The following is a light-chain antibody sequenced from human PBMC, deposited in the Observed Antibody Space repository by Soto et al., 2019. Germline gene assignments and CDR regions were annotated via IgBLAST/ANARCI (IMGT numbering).Light chain of an antibody. Sequence: QSALTQPASVSGSPGQSITISCTGTSSDVGGHNYVSWYQQHPGKAPKLLIYEVSNRPSGVSNRFSGSKSGNTASLTISGLQAEDEADYYCSSYTSSTNVFGTGTQLTVL. CDR3: SSYTSSTNV. J-gene: IGLJ1*01. V-gene: IGLV2-14*01. CDR1: SSDVGGHNY. CDR2: EVS.